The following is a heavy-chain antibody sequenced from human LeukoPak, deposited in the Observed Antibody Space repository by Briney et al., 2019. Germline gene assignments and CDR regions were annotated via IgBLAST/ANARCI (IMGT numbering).Heavy chain of an antibody. Sequence: GGSLRLSCAASGFTFGSYGMHWVRRAPGKGLEWVALISFDGSNKYYADSVKGRFTISRDSSKNTLYLQMNSLRAEDTAVYYCATSGDYVADYWGQGTLVTVSS. CDR1: GFTFGSYG. CDR2: ISFDGSNK. J-gene: IGHJ4*02. CDR3: ATSGDYVADY. V-gene: IGHV3-30*03. D-gene: IGHD4-17*01.